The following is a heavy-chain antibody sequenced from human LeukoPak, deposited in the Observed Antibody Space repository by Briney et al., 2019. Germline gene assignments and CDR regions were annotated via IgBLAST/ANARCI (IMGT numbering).Heavy chain of an antibody. D-gene: IGHD4-11*01. Sequence: GGSLRLSCVASGFTFSDYGMSWVRQAPGKGLEWVSVISDSGGSTYYADSVKGRFTISRDNSKNTLYLQMNSLRAEDTAVYYCARGKVNAFDIWGQGTMVTVSS. V-gene: IGHV3-23*01. CDR1: GFTFSDYG. J-gene: IGHJ3*02. CDR2: ISDSGGST. CDR3: ARGKVNAFDI.